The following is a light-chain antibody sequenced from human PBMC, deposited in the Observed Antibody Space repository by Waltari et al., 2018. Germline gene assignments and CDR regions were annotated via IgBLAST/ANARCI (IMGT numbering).Light chain of an antibody. CDR1: SSDVGDYNY. V-gene: IGLV2-14*01. J-gene: IGLJ2*01. Sequence: QSALTQPASVSGSPGQSLTISCTGTSSDVGDYNYVSWYQQHPGKAPKVMIYEVSNRPSGVSNRFSGSKSDNTASLTISGLQAEDEADYYCSSYTSSSTYVVFGGGTKVTVL. CDR2: EVS. CDR3: SSYTSSSTYVV.